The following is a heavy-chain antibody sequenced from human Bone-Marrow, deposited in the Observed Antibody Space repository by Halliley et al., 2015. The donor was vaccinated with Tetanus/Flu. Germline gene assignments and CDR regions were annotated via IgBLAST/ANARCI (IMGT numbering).Heavy chain of an antibody. CDR2: GDKT. Sequence: GDKTGYSDSVKGRFTIPRDNAKMSLYLQMNSLRADDTAFYYCARVSSLDYSDSSGYYPYYFHYWGQGTLVTVSS. D-gene: IGHD3-22*01. J-gene: IGHJ4*02. V-gene: IGHV3-20*03. CDR3: ARVSSLDYSDSSGYYPYYFHY.